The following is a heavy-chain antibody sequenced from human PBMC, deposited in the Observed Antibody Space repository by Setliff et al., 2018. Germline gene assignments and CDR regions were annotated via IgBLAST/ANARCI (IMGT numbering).Heavy chain of an antibody. D-gene: IGHD3-9*01. Sequence: GGSLRLSCAASGFTLSGYGIHWVRQTPGKGLEWVAVMWSDGTKKYYADSVKGRFTVSRDISRNTVFLDMNSLRAEDTAVYHCARDIDTTSHYGMFDYWGQGALVTVSS. V-gene: IGHV3-33*08. CDR1: GFTLSGYG. J-gene: IGHJ4*02. CDR3: ARDIDTTSHYGMFDY. CDR2: MWSDGTKK.